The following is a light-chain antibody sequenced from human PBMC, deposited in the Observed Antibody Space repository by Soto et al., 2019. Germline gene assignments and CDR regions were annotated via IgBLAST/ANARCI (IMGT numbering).Light chain of an antibody. V-gene: IGLV1-40*01. Sequence: QSVLTQPPSVSGAPGQRVTISCAGSSSNIGAGHDVHWYQQLPGTAPKLLIYGNSNRPSGVPDRFSGSKSGTSGSLAITGLQVEDEADYYCQSYDSSLSAVVFGGVTKLTVL. J-gene: IGLJ2*01. CDR3: QSYDSSLSAVV. CDR2: GNS. CDR1: SSNIGAGHD.